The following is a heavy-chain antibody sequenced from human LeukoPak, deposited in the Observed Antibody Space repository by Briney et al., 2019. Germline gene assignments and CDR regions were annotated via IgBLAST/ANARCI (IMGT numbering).Heavy chain of an antibody. D-gene: IGHD2-2*01. CDR1: GGSISSSSYY. V-gene: IGHV4-39*07. Sequence: SETLSLTCTVSGGSISSSSYYWGWIRQPPGKGLEWIGSIYYSGSTYYNPSLKSRVTISVETSKNQFSLKLSSVTAADTAVYYCARGTGSCSTTTCYDDAFDIWGQGTTVTVSS. J-gene: IGHJ3*02. CDR2: IYYSGST. CDR3: ARGTGSCSTTTCYDDAFDI.